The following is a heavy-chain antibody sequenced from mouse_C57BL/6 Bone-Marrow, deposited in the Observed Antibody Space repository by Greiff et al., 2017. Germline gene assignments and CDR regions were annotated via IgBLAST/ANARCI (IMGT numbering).Heavy chain of an antibody. Sequence: QVQLQQPGAELVKPGASVKMSCKASGYTFTSYWITWVKQRPGQGLEWIGDIYPGSGSTNYNEKFKSKATLNVDTSSSTAYMQLSSLTSEASAVYYCARPSDSNYWDFDVWGTGTTVTVSS. CDR1: GYTFTSYW. CDR3: ARPSDSNYWDFDV. CDR2: IYPGSGST. J-gene: IGHJ1*03. V-gene: IGHV1-55*01. D-gene: IGHD2-5*01.